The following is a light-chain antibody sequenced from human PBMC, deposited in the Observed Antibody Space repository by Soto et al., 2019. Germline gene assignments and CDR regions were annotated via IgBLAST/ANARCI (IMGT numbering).Light chain of an antibody. CDR2: GNT. CDR3: QSFDISLYVI. V-gene: IGLV1-40*01. CDR1: SSNIGAGYD. Sequence: QAVVTQPPSVSGAPGQRVTFSCTGTSSNIGAGYDVHWYQQLPGTVPKLLIYGNTNRPSGVPDRFSASKSGTSASLVITGLQAEDEADYYCQSFDISLYVIFGGGTKVTVL. J-gene: IGLJ2*01.